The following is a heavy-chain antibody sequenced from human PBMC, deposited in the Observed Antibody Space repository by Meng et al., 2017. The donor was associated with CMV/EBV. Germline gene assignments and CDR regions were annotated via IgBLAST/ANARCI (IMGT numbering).Heavy chain of an antibody. J-gene: IGHJ4*02. D-gene: IGHD2-21*01. Sequence: QLQLADSGPGLWKPSETLFIPCTVSGGSISSYYWSWIRQPAGKGLEWIGRIYTSGSTNYNPSLKSRVTMSVDTSKNQFSLKLSSVTAADTAVYYCARGSYYRYVIDYWGQGTLVTVSS. V-gene: IGHV4-4*07. CDR2: IYTSGST. CDR1: GGSISSYY. CDR3: ARGSYYRYVIDY.